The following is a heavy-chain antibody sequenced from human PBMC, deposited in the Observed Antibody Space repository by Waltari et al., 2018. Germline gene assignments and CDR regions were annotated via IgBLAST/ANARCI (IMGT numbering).Heavy chain of an antibody. CDR2: INPKNGGT. CDR3: ARDTWAVDNSGYDA. Sequence: QVQLVQSGAEVKKPGASVKVSCMASGYTFTDYHMQWVRQAPGQGLEWMGWINPKNGGTSYAQKFQGRVTMTRDTSITTAYMELSRLRSDDTAVYYCARDTWAVDNSGYDAWGQGTMVTVSS. V-gene: IGHV1-2*02. D-gene: IGHD3-22*01. J-gene: IGHJ3*01. CDR1: GYTFTDYH.